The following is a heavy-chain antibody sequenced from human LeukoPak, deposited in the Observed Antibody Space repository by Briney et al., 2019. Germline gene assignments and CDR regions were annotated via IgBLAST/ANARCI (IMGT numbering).Heavy chain of an antibody. Sequence: SVKVSCKASGGTFSSYAISWVRQAPGQGLEWMGGIIPIFGTANYAQKFQGRVTITADESTSTAYMELSSLRSEDTAVYYCARAQWFGETYYYYYMDVWGKGTTVTISS. J-gene: IGHJ6*03. D-gene: IGHD3-10*01. V-gene: IGHV1-69*13. CDR1: GGTFSSYA. CDR2: IIPIFGTA. CDR3: ARAQWFGETYYYYYMDV.